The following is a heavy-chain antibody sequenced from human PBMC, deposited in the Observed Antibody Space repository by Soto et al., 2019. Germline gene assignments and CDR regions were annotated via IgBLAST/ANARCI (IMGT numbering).Heavy chain of an antibody. Sequence: GGSLRLSCAASGFTFSSYWMHWVRQAPGKGLVWVSRISIDGSRTNYADSVKGRFTISRDNAKNTLHLQMNGLRAEDTAVYYCAKDGQSGFWSGYYLDVWGQGTTVTVSS. J-gene: IGHJ6*02. CDR1: GFTFSSYW. D-gene: IGHD3-3*01. V-gene: IGHV3-74*01. CDR2: ISIDGSRT. CDR3: AKDGQSGFWSGYYLDV.